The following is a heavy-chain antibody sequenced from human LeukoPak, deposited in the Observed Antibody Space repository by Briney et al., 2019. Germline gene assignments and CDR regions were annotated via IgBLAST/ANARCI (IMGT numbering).Heavy chain of an antibody. V-gene: IGHV3-30*03. CDR2: ISYDGNIK. J-gene: IGHJ4*02. D-gene: IGHD1-26*01. CDR1: GFSFTSYN. CDR3: ARSGSDFDY. Sequence: GGSLRLSCAASGFSFTSYNFHWVRQAPGKGLQWLGFISYDGNIKYEDSVKGRFTISRDNSKNTLYLQMDSLRAEDTAVYYCARSGSDFDYWGQGTLVTVSS.